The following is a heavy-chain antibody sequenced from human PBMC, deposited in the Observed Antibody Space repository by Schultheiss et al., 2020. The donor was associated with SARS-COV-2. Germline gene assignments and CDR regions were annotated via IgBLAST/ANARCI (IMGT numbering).Heavy chain of an antibody. CDR2: ISSSGGTI. CDR3: AKDFNPQYYDFWSGPGRYGQIYGMDV. V-gene: IGHV3-48*03. Sequence: GGSLRLSCAASGFTFSSYEMNWVRQAPGKGLEWVSYISSSGGTIYYADSVKGRFTISRDNAKNSLYLQMNSLRAEDTAVYYCAKDFNPQYYDFWSGPGRYGQIYGMDVWGQGTTVTVSS. D-gene: IGHD3-3*01. CDR1: GFTFSSYE. J-gene: IGHJ6*02.